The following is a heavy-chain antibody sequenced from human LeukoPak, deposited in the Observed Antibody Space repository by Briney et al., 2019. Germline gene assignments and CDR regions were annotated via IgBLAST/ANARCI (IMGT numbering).Heavy chain of an antibody. D-gene: IGHD3-22*01. CDR1: GFTCSSYS. CDR3: ARSDYYDSSGYYDAPNWFDP. V-gene: IGHV3-21*01. J-gene: IGHJ5*02. CDR2: ISSSSSYI. Sequence: GGSLRLSFAASGFTCSSYSMNWVRQAPGKGLEWVSSISSSSSYIYYADSVKGRFTISRDNAKNSLYLQMNSLRAEDTAVYYCARSDYYDSSGYYDAPNWFDPWGQGTLVTVSS.